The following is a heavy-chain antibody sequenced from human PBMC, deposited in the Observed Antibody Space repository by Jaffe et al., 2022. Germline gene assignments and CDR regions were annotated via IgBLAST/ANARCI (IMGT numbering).Heavy chain of an antibody. J-gene: IGHJ6*03. V-gene: IGHV1-69*01. Sequence: QVQLVQSGAEVKKPGSSVKVSCKASGGTFSSYAISWVRQAPGQGLEWMGGIIPIFGTANYAQKFQGRVTITADESTSTAYMELSSLRSEDTAVYYCARDQESDENNRDYHYYMDVWGKGTTVTVSS. D-gene: IGHD1-20*01. CDR2: IIPIFGTA. CDR1: GGTFSSYA. CDR3: ARDQESDENNRDYHYYMDV.